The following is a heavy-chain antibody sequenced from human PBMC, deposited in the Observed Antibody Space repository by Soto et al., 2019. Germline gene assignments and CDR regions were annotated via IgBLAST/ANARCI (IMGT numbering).Heavy chain of an antibody. J-gene: IGHJ4*02. CDR1: GYSFTFYY. CDR2: INPDGGAT. Sequence: QVQLLQSGAEVKKPGASVIISCKASGYSFTFYYIYWVRQAPGQGLEWIGKINPDGGATTYAQTFQGRGAITSDASTGTVYLELSSITSDDTAVYFCARGRRHTFWGQGTLVSVSS. V-gene: IGHV1-46*01. CDR3: ARGRRHTF. D-gene: IGHD2-2*02.